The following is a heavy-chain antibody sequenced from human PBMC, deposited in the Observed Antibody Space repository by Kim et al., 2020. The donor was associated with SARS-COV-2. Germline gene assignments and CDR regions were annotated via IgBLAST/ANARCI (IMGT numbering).Heavy chain of an antibody. D-gene: IGHD3-10*01. Sequence: SVKVSCKASGGTFSSYAISWVRQAPGQGLEWMGGIIPIFGTANYAQKFQGRVTITADESTSRAYMELSSLRSEDTAVYYCAPAFDYYGSGSYYYGMDVWGQGTTVTVSS. CDR1: GGTFSSYA. V-gene: IGHV1-69*13. J-gene: IGHJ6*02. CDR3: APAFDYYGSGSYYYGMDV. CDR2: IIPIFGTA.